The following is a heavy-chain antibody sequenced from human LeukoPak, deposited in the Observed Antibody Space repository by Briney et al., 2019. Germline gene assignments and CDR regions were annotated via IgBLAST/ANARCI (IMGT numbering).Heavy chain of an antibody. CDR1: GGTFSSYA. D-gene: IGHD2-2*01. Sequence: SVKVSCKASGGTFSSYAISWVRQAPGQGLGWMGGIIPIFGTANYAQKFQGRVTITADESTSTAYMELSSLRSEDTAVYYCASLSLGYCSSTSCSPLDYWGQGTLVTVSS. V-gene: IGHV1-69*13. CDR2: IIPIFGTA. CDR3: ASLSLGYCSSTSCSPLDY. J-gene: IGHJ4*02.